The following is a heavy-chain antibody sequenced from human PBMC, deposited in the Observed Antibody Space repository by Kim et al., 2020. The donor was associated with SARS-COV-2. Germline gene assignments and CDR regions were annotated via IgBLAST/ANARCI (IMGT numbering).Heavy chain of an antibody. Sequence: GGSLRLSCAASGFTFSTYGIHWVRQAPGKGLEWVAVISYDGSNKYYADSVKGRFTISRDNSKNTLYLQMNSLRAEDTAVYYCAKDVGTVTTFLTRHYNYGMDVWGQGTTVTVSS. CDR1: GFTFSTYG. CDR2: ISYDGSNK. CDR3: AKDVGTVTTFLTRHYNYGMDV. V-gene: IGHV3-30*18. J-gene: IGHJ6*02. D-gene: IGHD4-17*01.